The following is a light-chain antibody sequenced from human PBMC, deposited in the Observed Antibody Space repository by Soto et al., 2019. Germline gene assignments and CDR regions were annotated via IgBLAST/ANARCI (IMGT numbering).Light chain of an antibody. Sequence: QSVLTQPPSASGTPGQRVTISCSGSSSNIGSNTINWYQQLPGTAPKVLIFSNSNRPSGVPDRFSGSKSGTSASLAISGLQSEDEADYYCAGWDDTLNAWVFGGGTKLTVL. J-gene: IGLJ3*02. CDR3: AGWDDTLNAWV. V-gene: IGLV1-44*01. CDR2: SNS. CDR1: SSNIGSNT.